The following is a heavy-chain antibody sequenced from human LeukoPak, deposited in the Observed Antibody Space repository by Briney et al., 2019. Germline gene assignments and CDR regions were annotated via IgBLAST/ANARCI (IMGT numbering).Heavy chain of an antibody. J-gene: IGHJ6*02. Sequence: GGSLRLSCSPSGFTFSNFAMHWVRQAPGKGLEYVSAISSDGDTTDYADSVKGRFTISRDNSKNTLYLQMSSLRGEDTAVYYCVKDRGWSYYYYGLDVWGQGTTVTVSS. V-gene: IGHV3-64D*09. CDR2: ISSDGDTT. CDR3: VKDRGWSYYYYGLDV. CDR1: GFTFSNFA. D-gene: IGHD3-10*01.